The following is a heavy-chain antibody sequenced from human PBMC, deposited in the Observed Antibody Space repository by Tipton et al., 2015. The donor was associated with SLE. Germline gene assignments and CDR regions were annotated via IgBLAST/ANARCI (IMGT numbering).Heavy chain of an antibody. Sequence: TLSLTCTVSGGSITSSSYYWGWIRQPPGKGLEWIGSIYYSGSTYYNPSLKSRVTLSVDTSKNQFSLKLSSVTAADTAVYYCASYEYGYSYRDAFDIWGQGTMVAVSS. J-gene: IGHJ3*02. CDR3: ASYEYGYSYRDAFDI. V-gene: IGHV4-39*01. CDR1: GGSITSSSYY. D-gene: IGHD5-18*01. CDR2: IYYSGST.